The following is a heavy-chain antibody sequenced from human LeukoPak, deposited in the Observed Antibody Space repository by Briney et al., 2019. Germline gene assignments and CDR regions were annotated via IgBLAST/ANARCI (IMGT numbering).Heavy chain of an antibody. CDR1: GGSFSNYY. CDR3: ARRPRRGYSKLSWAFDI. V-gene: IGHV4-34*01. CDR2: IYYSGST. D-gene: IGHD6-13*01. J-gene: IGHJ3*02. Sequence: SETLSLTCAVYGGSFSNYYWSWIRQPPGKGLEWIGSIYYSGSTNYNPSLKSRVTISVDTSKNQFSLKLSSVTAADTAVYYCARRPRRGYSKLSWAFDIWDQGTMVTVSS.